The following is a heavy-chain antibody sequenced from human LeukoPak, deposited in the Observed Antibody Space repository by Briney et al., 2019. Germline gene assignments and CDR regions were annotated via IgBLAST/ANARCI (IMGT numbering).Heavy chain of an antibody. Sequence: SETLSLTCAVYGGSFSGYYWSWIRQPPGKGLEWIGEINHSGSTNYNPSLKSRVTISVDTSKNQFSLKLSSVTAADTAVYYRARARGSSWYLDYWGQGTLVTVSS. V-gene: IGHV4-34*01. J-gene: IGHJ4*02. CDR3: ARARGSSWYLDY. CDR2: INHSGST. CDR1: GGSFSGYY. D-gene: IGHD6-13*01.